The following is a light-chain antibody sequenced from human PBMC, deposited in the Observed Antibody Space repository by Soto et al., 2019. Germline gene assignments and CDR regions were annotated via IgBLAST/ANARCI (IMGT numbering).Light chain of an antibody. CDR1: QSVFYSSNNNNY. CDR2: WAS. V-gene: IGKV4-1*01. CDR3: QQYYSLPLT. J-gene: IGKJ4*01. Sequence: DIVMTQSPESLAVSLGERATINCKSSQSVFYSSNNNNYLTWYQQKPGQPPKLLIYWASTRESGVPDRFSGSGSETDFTLTISSLQAEDVAVYYCQQYYSLPLTFGGGTKVEIK.